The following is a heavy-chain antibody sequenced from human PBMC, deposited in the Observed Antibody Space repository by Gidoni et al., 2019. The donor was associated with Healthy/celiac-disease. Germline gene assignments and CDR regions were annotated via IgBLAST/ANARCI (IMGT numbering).Heavy chain of an antibody. Sequence: QVQLVQSGAEVKKPGASVKVSCKASGYTFTSYDINGVRQATGQGLEWMGWMNPNSGNTGYAQKFKGRVTMTRNTSISTAYMELSRLRSEDKAVYYCARKAYDILTGYYFGNWFDPWGQGTLVTVSS. V-gene: IGHV1-8*01. D-gene: IGHD3-9*01. J-gene: IGHJ5*02. CDR2: MNPNSGNT. CDR3: ARKAYDILTGYYFGNWFDP. CDR1: GYTFTSYD.